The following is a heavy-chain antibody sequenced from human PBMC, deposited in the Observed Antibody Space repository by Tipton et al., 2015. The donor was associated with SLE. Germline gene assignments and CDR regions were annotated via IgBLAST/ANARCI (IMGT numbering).Heavy chain of an antibody. D-gene: IGHD5-12*01. CDR3: ARDPLGRGYSGYDYL. CDR1: GGSITSHY. V-gene: IGHV4-59*11. CDR2: VSYSGTT. J-gene: IGHJ4*02. Sequence: GLVKPSETLSLTCTVSGGSITSHYWNWIRQPQGKGLEWIGYVSYSGTTSYKPSLESRVAISVDRAKNQFSLKLRSVTAADTAVYYCARDPLGRGYSGYDYLWGQGTLVTVS.